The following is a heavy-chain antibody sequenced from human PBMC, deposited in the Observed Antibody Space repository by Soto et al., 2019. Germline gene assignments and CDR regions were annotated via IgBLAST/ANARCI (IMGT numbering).Heavy chain of an antibody. J-gene: IGHJ6*04. Sequence: QVQLVQSGAEVKKPGSSVKVSCKASGGTFSSYTISWVRQAPGQGLEWMGRIIPILGIANYAQKFQGRVTITADKSTSTAYMELSSLRSEDTAVYYSATAAMGLQYGMGVWGRGTTVTVSS. V-gene: IGHV1-69*02. CDR3: ATAAMGLQYGMGV. CDR1: GGTFSSYT. D-gene: IGHD2-2*01. CDR2: IIPILGIA.